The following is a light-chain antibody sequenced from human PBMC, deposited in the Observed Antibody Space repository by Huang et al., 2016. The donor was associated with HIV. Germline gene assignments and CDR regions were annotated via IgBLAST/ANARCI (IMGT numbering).Light chain of an antibody. J-gene: IGKJ2*01. CDR2: GAA. Sequence: EIVLTQSPGPLSLSPGERATLSCRASQSISSTFLAWYQQKPGQAPRLLIYGAASRATGIPDRFGGSGSGTDFTLTISRLEPEDFAVYYCQQYGSSPPYTFGQGTKLEIK. CDR3: QQYGSSPPYT. V-gene: IGKV3-20*01. CDR1: QSISSTF.